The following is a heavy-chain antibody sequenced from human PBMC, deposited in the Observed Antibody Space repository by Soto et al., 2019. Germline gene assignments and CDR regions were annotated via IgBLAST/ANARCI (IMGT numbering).Heavy chain of an antibody. CDR1: GYTFTSYY. CDR2: INPSGGST. CDR3: ARDLEMATITGYYFDY. V-gene: IGHV1-46*01. Sequence: GASVKVSCKASGYTFTSYYMHWVRQAPGQGLEWMGIINPSGGSTSYAQKFQGRVTMTGDTSTSTVYMELSSLRSEDTAVYYCARDLEMATITGYYFDYWGQGTLVTVSS. J-gene: IGHJ4*02. D-gene: IGHD5-12*01.